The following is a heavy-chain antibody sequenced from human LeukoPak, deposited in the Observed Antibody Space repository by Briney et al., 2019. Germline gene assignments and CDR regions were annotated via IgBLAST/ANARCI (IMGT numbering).Heavy chain of an antibody. Sequence: ASIKVSCKASGYTFTGYYIHWVRQAPGQGLEWMGWINPNSGGTNYAQKFQGRVTMTSDASISTAYMELRSLRSDDTAVYYCARTRDTALNYFDLWGRGTLVIVSS. D-gene: IGHD5-18*01. V-gene: IGHV1-2*02. CDR1: GYTFTGYY. CDR2: INPNSGGT. J-gene: IGHJ2*01. CDR3: ARTRDTALNYFDL.